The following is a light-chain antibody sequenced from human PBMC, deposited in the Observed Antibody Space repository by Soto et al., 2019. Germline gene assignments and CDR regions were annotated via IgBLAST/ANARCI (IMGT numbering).Light chain of an antibody. Sequence: DIQMTQSPSSLSASVGDRVTITCRASQSVSTYLNWYFQKPGGAPKLLIHGVSKLENGTPSRFSGSGLATDFTLTINTLQPEDFAVYFCQQTYMVPYTFGQGNKVEI. CDR2: GVS. CDR1: QSVSTY. V-gene: IGKV1-39*01. CDR3: QQTYMVPYT. J-gene: IGKJ2*01.